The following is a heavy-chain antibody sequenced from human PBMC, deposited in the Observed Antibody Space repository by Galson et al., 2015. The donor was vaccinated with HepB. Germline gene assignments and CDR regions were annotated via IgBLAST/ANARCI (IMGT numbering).Heavy chain of an antibody. J-gene: IGHJ5*02. CDR1: GYSFTSYW. CDR2: IYPGDSDT. CDR3: ARLPGYCSSTSCYTGLDANWFDP. V-gene: IGHV5-51*01. Sequence: QSGAEVKKPGESLKISCKGSGYSFTSYWIGWVRQMPGRGLEWVGIIYPGDSDTRYSPSFQGQVTISADKSISTAYLQWSSLKASDTAMYYCARLPGYCSSTSCYTGLDANWFDPWGQGTLVTVSS. D-gene: IGHD2-2*02.